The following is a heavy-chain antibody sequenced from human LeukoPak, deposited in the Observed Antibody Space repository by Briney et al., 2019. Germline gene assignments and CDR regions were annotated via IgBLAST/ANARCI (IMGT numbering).Heavy chain of an antibody. J-gene: IGHJ4*02. D-gene: IGHD3-22*01. CDR3: ARGYYYDSSGYQGLDY. CDR2: IYYSGST. Sequence: PSETLSLTCTVSGGSISSYYWSWIRQPPGKGLEWIGYIYYSGSTNYIPSLKSRVTISVDTSKNQFSLKLSSVTAADTAVYYCARGYYYDSSGYQGLDYWGQGTLVTVSS. CDR1: GGSISSYY. V-gene: IGHV4-59*01.